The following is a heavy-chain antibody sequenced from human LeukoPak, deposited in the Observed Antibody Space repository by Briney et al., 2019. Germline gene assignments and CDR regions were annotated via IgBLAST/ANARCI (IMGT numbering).Heavy chain of an antibody. V-gene: IGHV3-30*18. Sequence: GGSLRLSCAASGFTFSSFGMHRVRQAPGKGLEWVAVISYDESNKYYADSVKGRFTISRDNSKSMLYLQMNSLRAEDTAVYYCAKERYSTTWYDSWGQGTLVTVSS. CDR1: GFTFSSFG. CDR3: AKERYSTTWYDS. D-gene: IGHD2-21*01. CDR2: ISYDESNK. J-gene: IGHJ5*01.